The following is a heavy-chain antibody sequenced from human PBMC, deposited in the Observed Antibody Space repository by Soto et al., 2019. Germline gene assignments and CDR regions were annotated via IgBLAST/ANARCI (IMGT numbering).Heavy chain of an antibody. J-gene: IGHJ6*02. CDR1: GFTFSSYA. Sequence: GGSLRLSCAASGFTFSSYAMHWVRQAPGKGLEWVAVISYDGSNKYYADSVKGRFTISRDNSKNTLYLQMNSLRAEDTAVYYCARDGKGVLPDYYYGMDVWGQGTTVTVSS. D-gene: IGHD1-26*01. CDR2: ISYDGSNK. V-gene: IGHV3-30-3*01. CDR3: ARDGKGVLPDYYYGMDV.